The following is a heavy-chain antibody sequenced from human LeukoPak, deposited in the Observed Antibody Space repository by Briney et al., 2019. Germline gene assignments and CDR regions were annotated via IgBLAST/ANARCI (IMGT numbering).Heavy chain of an antibody. V-gene: IGHV1-69*01. D-gene: IGHD2-15*01. CDR3: ARGTRTLEAAPFDY. CDR2: IIPISGSA. J-gene: IGHJ4*02. Sequence: SVKVSCKASGGIFSDYLINWVRQAPGQGLEWMGGIIPISGSAYSAQKFRGRLTITADESTTTAYMELSSLTSEDSAVFYCARGTRTLEAAPFDYWGQGTLVTVSS. CDR1: GGIFSDYL.